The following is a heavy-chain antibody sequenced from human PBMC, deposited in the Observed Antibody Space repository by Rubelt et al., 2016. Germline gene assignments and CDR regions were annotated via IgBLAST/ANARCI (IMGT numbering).Heavy chain of an antibody. Sequence: MHWVRQAPGQGLEWMGIINPSGGSTSYAQKFQGRVTMTTDTSTSTAYMELRSLRSDDTAVYYCARTKEFVGDYDPSLVTTGSNDYFDYWGQGTLVTVSS. CDR3: ARTKEFVGDYDPSLVTTGSNDYFDY. CDR2: INPSGGST. D-gene: IGHD4-17*01. J-gene: IGHJ4*02. V-gene: IGHV1-46*01.